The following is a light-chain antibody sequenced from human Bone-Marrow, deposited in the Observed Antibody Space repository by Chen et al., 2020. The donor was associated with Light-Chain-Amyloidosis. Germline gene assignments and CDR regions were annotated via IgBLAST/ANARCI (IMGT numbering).Light chain of an antibody. CDR3: QQYNEWPLT. CDR1: QCLNNK. J-gene: IGKJ4*01. Sequence: EIVMTQSPATLSLSPGERATLSCGASQCLNNKLAWYQQKPGPAPRLLIYDASTRATDIPSRFRGSGSGTEFTLTITSLTSEDFALYYCQQYNEWPLTFGGGTKVE. V-gene: IGKV3-15*01. CDR2: DAS.